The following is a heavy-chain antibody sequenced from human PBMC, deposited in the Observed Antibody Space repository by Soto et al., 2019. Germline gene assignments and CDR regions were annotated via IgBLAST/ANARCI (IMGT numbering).Heavy chain of an antibody. CDR3: ARRSSTYLNEIIYDP. D-gene: IGHD2-2*01. Sequence: VASVKVSCKASRYTFTSYSIFWVRQSPGRGLEWMGWIKTDSGDTHYPQNFQGRVTMTRDMSISTAYMELNNLVSDDTAVYYCARRSSTYLNEIIYDPWGQGTLVTVS. CDR2: IKTDSGDT. J-gene: IGHJ5*02. V-gene: IGHV1-2*02. CDR1: RYTFTSYS.